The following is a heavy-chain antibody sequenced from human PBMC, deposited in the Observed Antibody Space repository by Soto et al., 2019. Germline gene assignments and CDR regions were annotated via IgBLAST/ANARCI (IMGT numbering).Heavy chain of an antibody. CDR2: IRSKANSYAT. V-gene: IGHV3-73*01. CDR3: TRHSANYYYYGMDV. CDR1: GFTFSGSA. J-gene: IGHJ6*02. Sequence: EVQLVESGGGLVQPGGSLKLSCAASGFTFSGSAMHWVRQASGKGLEWVCRIRSKANSYATAYAASVKGRFTISRDDSKNTAYLQMNSLKTEDTAVYYCTRHSANYYYYGMDVWGQGTTVTVSS. D-gene: IGHD3-10*01.